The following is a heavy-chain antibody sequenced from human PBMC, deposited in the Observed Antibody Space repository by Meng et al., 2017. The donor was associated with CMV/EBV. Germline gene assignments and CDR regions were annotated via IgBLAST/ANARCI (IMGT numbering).Heavy chain of an antibody. D-gene: IGHD2-2*01. V-gene: IGHV3-21*01. J-gene: IGHJ6*02. CDR2: ISSSSSYI. CDR3: ARELVVVVPAATPYYYYGMDV. Sequence: GESLKISCAASGFTFSSYGLHWVRQAPGKGLEWVSSISSSSSYIYYADSVKGRFTISRDNAKNSLYLQMNSLRAEDTAVYYCARELVVVVPAATPYYYYGMDVWGQGTTVTVSS. CDR1: GFTFSSYG.